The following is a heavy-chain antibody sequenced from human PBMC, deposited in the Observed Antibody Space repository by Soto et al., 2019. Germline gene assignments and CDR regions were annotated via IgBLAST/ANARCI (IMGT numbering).Heavy chain of an antibody. V-gene: IGHV1-3*01. CDR3: AREHNWNFAFDY. CDR2: INAGNGNT. CDR1: GYTFTSYA. J-gene: IGHJ4*02. D-gene: IGHD1-7*01. Sequence: SVKVSCKASGYTFTSYAMHWGRQAPGQRLEWMGWINAGNGNTKYSQKFQGRVTITRDTSASTAYMELSSLRSEDTAVYYCAREHNWNFAFDYWGQGTLVTVSS.